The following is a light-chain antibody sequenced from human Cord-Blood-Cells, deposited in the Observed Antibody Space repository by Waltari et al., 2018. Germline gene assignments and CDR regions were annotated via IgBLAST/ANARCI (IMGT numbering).Light chain of an antibody. CDR3: QQRSNWPRT. V-gene: IGKV3-11*01. J-gene: IGKJ1*01. CDR2: DAS. CDR1: QSVSSY. Sequence: EIVLTQSPAPLSLSPGERATLSCRASQSVSSYLAWYHQKPGKAPRLLIYDASNRATGIPARFSGSGSGTDFTLTISSLEPEDFAVYYCQQRSNWPRTFGQGTKVEIK.